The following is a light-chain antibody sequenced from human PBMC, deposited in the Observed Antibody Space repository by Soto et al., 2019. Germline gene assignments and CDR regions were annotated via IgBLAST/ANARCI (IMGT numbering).Light chain of an antibody. V-gene: IGKV1-9*01. Sequence: DIQLTQSPSILSASVGDRVTITCRASPGISSFLAWYRQKPGKAPELLLFSASTLVTGVPSRFSGSGSETDFTLTISSLQPEDSATYYCQHLSSYPYTFGPGTKVTLK. J-gene: IGKJ3*01. CDR2: SAS. CDR3: QHLSSYPYT. CDR1: PGISSF.